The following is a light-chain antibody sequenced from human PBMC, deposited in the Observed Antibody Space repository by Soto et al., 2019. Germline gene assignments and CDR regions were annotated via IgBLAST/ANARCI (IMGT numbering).Light chain of an antibody. CDR1: SSDVGGYNY. J-gene: IGLJ1*01. Sequence: QSVLTQPASVSGSPGQSITISCTGTSSDVGGYNYVSWYQQQPGKAPKLMIYEVSNRPSGVSNRVSGSKSGNTASLTISGLQAEDEADYYCSSYTSSSTPYVFGTGTKVTVL. CDR3: SSYTSSSTPYV. CDR2: EVS. V-gene: IGLV2-14*01.